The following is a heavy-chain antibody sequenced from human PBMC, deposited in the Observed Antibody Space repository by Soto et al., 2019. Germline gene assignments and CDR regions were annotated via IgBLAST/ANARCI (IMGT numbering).Heavy chain of an antibody. J-gene: IGHJ5*02. CDR1: GYTFSNYG. Sequence: ASVKVSCKTSGYTFSNYGITWVRQAPGQPLEWLGWVSLYSDGTNYAQKFQGRVSMTTDTSTTTAYMELRSLRSDDTAVYYCARVVPGAEAWFGPWGQGTLVTVSS. CDR3: ARVVPGAEAWFGP. V-gene: IGHV1-18*01. CDR2: VSLYSDGT. D-gene: IGHD2-2*01.